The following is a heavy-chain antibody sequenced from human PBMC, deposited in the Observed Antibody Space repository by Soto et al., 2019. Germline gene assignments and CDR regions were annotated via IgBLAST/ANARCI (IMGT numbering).Heavy chain of an antibody. CDR2: ITEDGSTT. CDR1: GFTFSRFW. Sequence: PGGSLRLSCAASGFTFSRFWMHWVRQAPGKGLVWVSRITEDGSTTTYADSVRGRFTISRDNAKNTVYLQMNSLRAEDTAVYYCATLNSFGSGYWGRGTVVTVSS. CDR3: ATLNSFGSGY. V-gene: IGHV3-74*01. D-gene: IGHD3-10*01. J-gene: IGHJ4*02.